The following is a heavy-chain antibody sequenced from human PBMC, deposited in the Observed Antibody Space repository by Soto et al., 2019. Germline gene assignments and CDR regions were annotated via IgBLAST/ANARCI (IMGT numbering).Heavy chain of an antibody. CDR3: AHVYGGYDNFDY. D-gene: IGHD5-12*01. V-gene: IGHV2-5*02. Sequence: QITLKESGPTLVKPTQTLTLTCTFSGFSLSTSGVGVGWIRQPPGKALEWLALIYWDDDKRYSPSLKSRLTITKDTSKKQVVLTMTNMYPVDTATYYCAHVYGGYDNFDYWGQGTLVTVSS. CDR1: GFSLSTSGVG. CDR2: IYWDDDK. J-gene: IGHJ4*02.